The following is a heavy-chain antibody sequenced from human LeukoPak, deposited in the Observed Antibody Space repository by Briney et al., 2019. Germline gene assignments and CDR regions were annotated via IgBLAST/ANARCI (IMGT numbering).Heavy chain of an antibody. V-gene: IGHV3-48*03. CDR2: ISSSSTTI. CDR3: ARVGDYCSGTTCYKGFDY. D-gene: IGHD2-2*02. J-gene: IGHJ4*02. Sequence: GGSLRLSCAASGFTFSSYDMNWVRQAPGKGLEWVSYISSSSTTISYADSVKGRFTISRDNSKNSLYLQMNSLRVEDTAVYYCARVGDYCSGTTCYKGFDYWGQGMLVTVSS. CDR1: GFTFSSYD.